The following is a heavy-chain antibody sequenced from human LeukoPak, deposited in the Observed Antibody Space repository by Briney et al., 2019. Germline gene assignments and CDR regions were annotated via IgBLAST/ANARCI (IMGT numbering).Heavy chain of an antibody. CDR3: VVWGEDRSGHRFDF. V-gene: IGHV3-74*01. CDR2: INTDGSNT. CDR1: GFTFSSYA. D-gene: IGHD3-22*01. J-gene: IGHJ4*02. Sequence: GGSLRLSCAASGFTFSSYAMSWVRQAPGKGLMWVSRINTDGSNTHYADSVKGRLTISRDNAKNTLYLQMNGLRVEDTAVYYCVVWGEDRSGHRFDFWGQGTLVTVSS.